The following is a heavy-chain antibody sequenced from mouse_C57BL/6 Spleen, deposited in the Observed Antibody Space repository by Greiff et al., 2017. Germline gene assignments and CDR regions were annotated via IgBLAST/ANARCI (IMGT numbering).Heavy chain of an antibody. J-gene: IGHJ3*01. CDR1: GFTFSSYA. D-gene: IGHD2-4*01. CDR3: ARDDYGAWFAY. V-gene: IGHV5-4*01. CDR2: ISDGGSYT. Sequence: EVQLVESGGGLVKPGGSLKLSCAASGFTFSSYAMSWVRQTPEKRLEWVATISDGGSYTYYPDNVKGRFTISRDNAKNNLYLQMSHLKSEDTAMYYCARDDYGAWFAYWGQGTLVTVSA.